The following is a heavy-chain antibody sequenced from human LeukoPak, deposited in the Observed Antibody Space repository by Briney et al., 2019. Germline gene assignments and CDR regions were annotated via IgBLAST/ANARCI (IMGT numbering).Heavy chain of an antibody. CDR3: AGPRNSWATALDY. CDR1: GSTVSSNY. Sequence: GGSLRLSCAASGSTVSSNYMSWVRQAPGKGLEWVSVIYSGGSTYYADSVKGRFTISRDNSKNTVYLQMNSLRAEDTAVYYCAGPRNSWATALDYWGQGTLVTVSS. J-gene: IGHJ4*02. D-gene: IGHD6-13*01. V-gene: IGHV3-66*02. CDR2: IYSGGST.